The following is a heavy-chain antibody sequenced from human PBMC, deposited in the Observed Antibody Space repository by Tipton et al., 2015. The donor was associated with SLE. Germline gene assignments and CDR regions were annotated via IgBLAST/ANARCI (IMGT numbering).Heavy chain of an antibody. CDR2: IDHSGST. CDR3: AKDYNYDYPDYN. Sequence: GPVKPSGTLSLTCAVYGGSISSRNWWSWIRQPPGKGLEWIGEIDHSGSTNYNPSLESRVTISIDKSRNQFSLKLNSVTAADTAVYYCAKDYNYDYPDYNWGQGTLVIVSS. D-gene: IGHD4-17*01. J-gene: IGHJ4*02. V-gene: IGHV4-4*02. CDR1: GGSISSRNW.